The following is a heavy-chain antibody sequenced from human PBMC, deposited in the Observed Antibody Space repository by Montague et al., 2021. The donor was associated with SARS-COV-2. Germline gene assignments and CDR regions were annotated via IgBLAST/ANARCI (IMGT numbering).Heavy chain of an antibody. V-gene: IGHV4-34*01. CDR2: IDHSGNT. CDR1: GGSFSTYY. CDR3: ARDQTVLEWLWYGVEV. J-gene: IGHJ6*02. Sequence: DTLSLTCAVYGGSFSTYYWAWIRLSPGKGLEWIGNIDHSGNTNXNPSPKSRVSISVDTSSSQCSLYLTSVTAADAAVYYCARDQTVLEWLWYGVEVWGPGTTGTVSS. D-gene: IGHD5-12*01.